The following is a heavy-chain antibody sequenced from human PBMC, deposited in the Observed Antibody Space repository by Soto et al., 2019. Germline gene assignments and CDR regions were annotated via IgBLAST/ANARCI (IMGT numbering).Heavy chain of an antibody. CDR3: AKDIGHYDSSGYYLYYYYYGMDV. CDR1: GFTFDDYA. J-gene: IGHJ6*02. D-gene: IGHD3-22*01. Sequence: PGGSLRLSCAASGFTFDDYAMHWVRQAPGKGLEWVSGISWNSGSIGYADSVKGRFTISRDNAKNSLYLQMNSLRAEDTALYYCAKDIGHYDSSGYYLYYYYYGMDVWGQGTTVTVSS. CDR2: ISWNSGSI. V-gene: IGHV3-9*01.